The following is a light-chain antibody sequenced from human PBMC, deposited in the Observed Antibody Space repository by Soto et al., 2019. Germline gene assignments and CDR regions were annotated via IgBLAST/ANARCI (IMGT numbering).Light chain of an antibody. Sequence: EIVLTQSPGTLSLSPGERASLSCRASQSVSSTYLAWYQQKPGQTPRLLIYGASSRATGIPDRFSGSGSGTDFTLTISRLEPEDLAVYYCQQHGRTFGQGTKLEIK. CDR3: QQHGRT. J-gene: IGKJ2*01. CDR1: QSVSSTY. CDR2: GAS. V-gene: IGKV3-20*01.